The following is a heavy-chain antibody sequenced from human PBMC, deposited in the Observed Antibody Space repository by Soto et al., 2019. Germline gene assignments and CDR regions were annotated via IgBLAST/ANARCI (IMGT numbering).Heavy chain of an antibody. CDR2: IKSKTDGETT. CDR3: TTDRWVRGVITLLHAFDI. Sequence: EVQLVESGGGLVKPGGSLRLSCAASGLTFSNAWMSWVRQAPGKGLEWVGRIKSKTDGETTDYAAPVKGRFTISRDDSKYTLYLQMNSLKTADTAVYYCTTDRWVRGVITLLHAFDIWGQGTMVTVSS. J-gene: IGHJ3*02. V-gene: IGHV3-15*01. CDR1: GLTFSNAW. D-gene: IGHD3-10*01.